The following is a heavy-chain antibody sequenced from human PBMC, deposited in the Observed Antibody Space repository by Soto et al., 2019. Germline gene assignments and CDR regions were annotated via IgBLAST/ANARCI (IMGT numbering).Heavy chain of an antibody. V-gene: IGHV4-34*01. D-gene: IGHD7-27*01. CDR3: ASPRVGTGEARELDY. CDR2: INHSGST. Sequence: QVQLQQWGAGLLKPSETLSLTCAVYGGSFSGYYWSWIRQPPGKGLEWIGEINHSGSTNYNPSLKSRLTISVDTSKTQFSLKLSSVTAADTAVYYCASPRVGTGEARELDYWGQGTLVTVSS. CDR1: GGSFSGYY. J-gene: IGHJ4*02.